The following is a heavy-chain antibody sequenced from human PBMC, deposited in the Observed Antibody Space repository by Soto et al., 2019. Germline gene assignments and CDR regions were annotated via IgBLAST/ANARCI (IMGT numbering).Heavy chain of an antibody. CDR1: GGSIGSYY. V-gene: IGHV4-59*08. J-gene: IGHJ4*02. CDR3: ARGGWRQIDY. Sequence: QVQLQESGPGLVKPSETLSLTCSVSGGSIGSYYWSWIRQPPGKGLEWLGYIYYSGSTNYNPSLKSRVTISVDTSKNQFSLMLSSVTAADTAVYYCARGGWRQIDYWGQGTLVTVSS. D-gene: IGHD3-3*01. CDR2: IYYSGST.